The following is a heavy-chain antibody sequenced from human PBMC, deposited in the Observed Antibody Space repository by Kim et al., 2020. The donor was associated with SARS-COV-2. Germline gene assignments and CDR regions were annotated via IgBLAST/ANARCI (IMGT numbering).Heavy chain of an antibody. CDR3: ARLSRGDGRIQLWPPLNYYGMDV. CDR2: IYYSGST. Sequence: SETLSLTCTVSGGSISSSSYYWGWIRQPPGKGLEWIGSIYYSGSTYYNPSLKSRVTISVDTSKNQFSLKLSSVTAADTAVYYCARLSRGDGRIQLWPPLNYYGMDVWGQGTTVTVSS. J-gene: IGHJ6*02. CDR1: GGSISSSSYY. V-gene: IGHV4-39*01. D-gene: IGHD5-18*01.